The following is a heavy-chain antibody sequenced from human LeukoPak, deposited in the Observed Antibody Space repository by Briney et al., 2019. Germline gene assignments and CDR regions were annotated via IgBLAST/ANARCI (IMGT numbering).Heavy chain of an antibody. V-gene: IGHV3-53*01. J-gene: IGHJ4*02. CDR2: IYSGGST. CDR1: GFTVSSNY. Sequence: GGSLRLSCAASGFTVSSNYMSWVRQAPGKGLEWVSVIYSGGSTYYADSVKGRFTISRDNAKSSLYLQMNSLRAEDTAVYYCARVGGAYYGSGSYYSAYWGQGTLVTVSS. CDR3: ARVGGAYYGSGSYYSAY. D-gene: IGHD3-10*01.